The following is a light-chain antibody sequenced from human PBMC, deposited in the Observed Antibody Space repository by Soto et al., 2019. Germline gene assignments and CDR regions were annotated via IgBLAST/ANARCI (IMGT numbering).Light chain of an antibody. Sequence: IVLTQSPDTLSLSPGERATLSCRASQSVSSSNLAWYQQKPGQAPRLLIYDASNRATGIPARFSGSGSGTDFTLTISSLEPEDFAVYYCQQRSNWLTFGGGTKVDIK. V-gene: IGKV3D-20*02. J-gene: IGKJ4*01. CDR2: DAS. CDR1: QSVSSSN. CDR3: QQRSNWLT.